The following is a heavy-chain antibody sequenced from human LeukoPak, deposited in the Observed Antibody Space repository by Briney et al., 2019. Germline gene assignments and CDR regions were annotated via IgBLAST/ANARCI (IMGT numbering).Heavy chain of an antibody. V-gene: IGHV1-2*06. Sequence: ASVKVSCKASGYTFTGYHMHWVRQAPGQGPEWVGRINPNSGGADYAQKFQRRVTLTRDTSISTTYMELISLISDDTAVYYCARAGPVAGYDYWGQGTLVTVSS. CDR1: GYTFTGYH. CDR3: ARAGPVAGYDY. CDR2: INPNSGGA. D-gene: IGHD6-19*01. J-gene: IGHJ4*02.